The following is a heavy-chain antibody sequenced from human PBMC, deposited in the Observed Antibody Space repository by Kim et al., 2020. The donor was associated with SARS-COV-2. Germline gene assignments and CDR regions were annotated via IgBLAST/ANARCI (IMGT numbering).Heavy chain of an antibody. CDR2: IDPSDSYT. J-gene: IGHJ5*02. CDR3: ARRAYSSGWYGGNWFDP. D-gene: IGHD6-19*01. CDR1: GYSFTSYW. Sequence: GESLKISCKGSGYSFTSYWISWLRQMPGKGLEWMGRIDPSDSYTNYSPSFQGHVTISADQSISTAYLQWSSLKASDTAMYYCARRAYSSGWYGGNWFDPWGQGTLVTVSS. V-gene: IGHV5-10-1*01.